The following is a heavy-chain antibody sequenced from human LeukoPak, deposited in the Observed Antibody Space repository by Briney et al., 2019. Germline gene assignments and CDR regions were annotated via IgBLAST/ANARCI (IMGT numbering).Heavy chain of an antibody. Sequence: GGSLRLSCAASGFTVSSNYMSWVRRAPGKGLEWVATLGINGASVYYADFVRGRFTISGDNSKNTLYLQLNSLRVEDTAVYYCAKHWRGTWNSANYFDSWGQGTLVSVSS. D-gene: IGHD1-7*01. CDR1: GFTVSSNY. J-gene: IGHJ4*02. CDR3: AKHWRGTWNSANYFDS. CDR2: LGINGASV. V-gene: IGHV3-23*01.